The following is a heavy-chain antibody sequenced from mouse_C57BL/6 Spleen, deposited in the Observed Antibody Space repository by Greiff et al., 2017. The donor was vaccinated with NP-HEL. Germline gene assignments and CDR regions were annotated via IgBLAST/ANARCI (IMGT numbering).Heavy chain of an antibody. D-gene: IGHD4-1*01. CDR1: GYAFSSYW. CDR3: ARDGLGTGAWFAY. V-gene: IGHV1-80*01. J-gene: IGHJ3*01. CDR2: IYPGDGDT. Sequence: VQLQQSGAELVKPGASVKISCKASGYAFSSYWMNWVKQRPGKGLEWIGQIYPGDGDTNYNGKFKGKATLTADKSSSTAYMQLSSLTSEDSAVYFCARDGLGTGAWFAYWGQGTLVTVSA.